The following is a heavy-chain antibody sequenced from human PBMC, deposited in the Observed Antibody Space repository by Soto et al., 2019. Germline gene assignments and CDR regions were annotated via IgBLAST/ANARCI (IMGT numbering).Heavy chain of an antibody. D-gene: IGHD6-6*01. V-gene: IGHV1-69*06. J-gene: IGHJ6*02. Sequence: SVKVSCKASGGTFSSYAISWVRQAPGQGLEWMGGIIPIFGTANYAQKFQGRVTITADKSTSTAYMELSSLRSEDTAVYYCAKCIAARLASYGMDVWGQGTKVTVSS. CDR2: IIPIFGTA. CDR1: GGTFSSYA. CDR3: AKCIAARLASYGMDV.